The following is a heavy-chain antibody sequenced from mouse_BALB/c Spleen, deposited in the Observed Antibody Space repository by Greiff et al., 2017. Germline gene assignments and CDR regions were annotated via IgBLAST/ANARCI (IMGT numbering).Heavy chain of an antibody. CDR3: AHPYYYGSSHWYFDV. CDR2: IDPANGNT. J-gene: IGHJ1*01. CDR1: GFNIKDTY. D-gene: IGHD1-1*01. V-gene: IGHV14-3*02. Sequence: EVQVVESGAELVKPGASVKLSCTASGFNIKDTYMHWVKQRPEQGLEWIGRIDPANGNTKYDPKFQGKATITADTSSNTAYLQLSSLTSEDTAVYYCAHPYYYGSSHWYFDVWGAGTTVTVSS.